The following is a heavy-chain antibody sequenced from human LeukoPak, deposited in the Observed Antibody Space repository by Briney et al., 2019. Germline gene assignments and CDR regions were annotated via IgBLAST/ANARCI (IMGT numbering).Heavy chain of an antibody. D-gene: IGHD4-23*01. CDR3: ASSGGNSGRDY. Sequence: SVTVSCKASGGTFSSYAISWVRQAPGQGLEWMGMIIPIFGTANYAQKFQGRVTITTYESTSTAYMELSSLRSEDTAVYYCASSGGNSGRDYWGQGTLVTVSS. CDR1: GGTFSSYA. J-gene: IGHJ4*02. CDR2: IIPIFGTA. V-gene: IGHV1-69*05.